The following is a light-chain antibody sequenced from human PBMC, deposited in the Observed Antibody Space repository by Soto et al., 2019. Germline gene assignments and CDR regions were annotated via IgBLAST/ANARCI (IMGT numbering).Light chain of an antibody. CDR1: QGISTY. J-gene: IGKJ1*01. CDR3: QQYYRYPWT. CDR2: SAS. Sequence: DIQMTQSPSSMSSSVVERVTITCRASQGISTYLGWYQQKPGKTPTSLIYSASSLQSGVPSKFSGSGSGTDFTLTISDMQPDDFATYYCQQYYRYPWTFGQGTKVAIK. V-gene: IGKV1-16*02.